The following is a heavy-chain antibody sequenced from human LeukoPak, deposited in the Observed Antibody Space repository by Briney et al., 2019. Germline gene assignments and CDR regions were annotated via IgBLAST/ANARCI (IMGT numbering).Heavy chain of an antibody. CDR1: GGSFSGYY. J-gene: IGHJ4*02. CDR3: ARGVYDYVWGSYRFGPYYFDY. Sequence: PSETLSLTCAVYGGSFSGYYWSWIRQPPRKGLEWIGEINHSGSTNYNPSLKSRVTISVDTSKNQFSLKLSSVAAADSAVYYCARGVYDYVWGSYRFGPYYFDYWGQGTLVTVSS. D-gene: IGHD3-16*02. CDR2: INHSGST. V-gene: IGHV4-34*01.